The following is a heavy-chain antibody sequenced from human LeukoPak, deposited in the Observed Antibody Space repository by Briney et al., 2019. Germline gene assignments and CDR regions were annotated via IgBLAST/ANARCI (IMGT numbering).Heavy chain of an antibody. D-gene: IGHD3-10*01. CDR3: ARERMSTMVRGFTI. J-gene: IGHJ4*02. Sequence: ASVKVSCKASGYTFTSYAMHWVRQAPGQRLEWMGWINAGNGNTKYSQKFQGRVTITRDTSASTAYMELSSLRSEDTAVYYCARERMSTMVRGFTIWGQGTLVTVSS. CDR1: GYTFTSYA. CDR2: INAGNGNT. V-gene: IGHV1-3*01.